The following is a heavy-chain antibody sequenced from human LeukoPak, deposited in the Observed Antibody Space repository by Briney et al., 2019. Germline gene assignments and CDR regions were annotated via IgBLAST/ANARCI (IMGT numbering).Heavy chain of an antibody. J-gene: IGHJ6*03. CDR1: GYTFTSYG. D-gene: IGHD3-10*01. CDR2: ISAYNGNT. CDR3: ARAQRAPYHPNPLLLWFGPNYYYYYMDV. Sequence: GASVKVSCKASGYTFTSYGISWVRQAPGQGLEWMGWISAYNGNTNYAQKLQGRVTMTTDTSTSTAYMELRSLRSDDTAVYYCARAQRAPYHPNPLLLWFGPNYYYYYMDVWGKGTTVTISS. V-gene: IGHV1-18*01.